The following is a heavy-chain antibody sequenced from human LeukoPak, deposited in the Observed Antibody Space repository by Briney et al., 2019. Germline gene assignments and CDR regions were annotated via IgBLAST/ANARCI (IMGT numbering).Heavy chain of an antibody. D-gene: IGHD5-18*01. CDR1: GGSFGGYY. J-gene: IGHJ6*02. V-gene: IGHV4-34*01. Sequence: SETLSLTCAVYGGSFGGYYWSWIRQPPGKGLEWIGEINHSGSTNYNPSLKSRVTISVDTSKNQFSLKLSSVTAADTAVYYCARRIPGYSYGRYYYYGMDVWGQGTTVTVSS. CDR2: INHSGST. CDR3: ARRIPGYSYGRYYYYGMDV.